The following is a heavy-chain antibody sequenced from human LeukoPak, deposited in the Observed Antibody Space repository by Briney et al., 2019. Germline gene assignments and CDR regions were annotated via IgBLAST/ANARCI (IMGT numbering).Heavy chain of an antibody. J-gene: IGHJ4*02. Sequence: ASVKVSCRASGYTFSNHGITWVRKAPGQGLKWMGWISGYNGNTKSAQKFQGRLAMTRDTSTSTAYMELGSLTSEDTALYYCARGRVRFGEFSDAFDSWGQGTLITVSS. CDR1: GYTFSNHG. D-gene: IGHD3-10*01. CDR2: ISGYNGNT. CDR3: ARGRVRFGEFSDAFDS. V-gene: IGHV1-18*04.